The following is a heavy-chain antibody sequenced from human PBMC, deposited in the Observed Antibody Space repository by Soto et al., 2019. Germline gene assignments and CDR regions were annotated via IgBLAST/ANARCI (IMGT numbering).Heavy chain of an antibody. CDR1: GFTFSSYA. V-gene: IGHV3-23*01. CDR3: VKDRTMGRGPFDY. CDR2: ISGSGGST. D-gene: IGHD3-10*01. Sequence: EVQLLESGGGLVQPGGSLRLSCAASGFTFSSYAMSWVRQAPGKGLEWVSAISGSGGSTYYAASVKGRFTISRDNSKNTLYMQMNSLRADDTAVYYCVKDRTMGRGPFDYWGQGTLVTVSS. J-gene: IGHJ4*02.